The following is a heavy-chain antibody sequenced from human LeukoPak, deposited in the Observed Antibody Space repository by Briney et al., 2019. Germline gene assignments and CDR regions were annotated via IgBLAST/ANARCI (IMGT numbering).Heavy chain of an antibody. J-gene: IGHJ4*02. V-gene: IGHV3-48*03. CDR2: ISSSGSTI. CDR1: GFTFSSYD. CDR3: ARVSSGSYYILDY. Sequence: PGGSLRLSCAASGFTFSSYDMNWVRQAPGKGLEWVSYISSSGSTIYYADSVKGRLAISRDNAKNSLYLRMSSLRAEDTAVYYCARVSSGSYYILDYWGQGTLVTVSS. D-gene: IGHD1-26*01.